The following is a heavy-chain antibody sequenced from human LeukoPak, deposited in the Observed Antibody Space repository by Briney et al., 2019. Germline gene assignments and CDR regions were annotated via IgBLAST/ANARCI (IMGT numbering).Heavy chain of an antibody. CDR1: GFTFSSYS. CDR2: ISSSSSTI. Sequence: GGSLRLSCAASGFTFSSYSMNWVRQAPGKGLEWVSYISSSSSTIYYADSVKGRFTISRDNAKNTLYLQMNSLRAEDTAVYYCAKERRYCSGGSCYFDAFDIWGQGTMVTVSS. CDR3: AKERRYCSGGSCYFDAFDI. V-gene: IGHV3-48*01. J-gene: IGHJ3*02. D-gene: IGHD2-15*01.